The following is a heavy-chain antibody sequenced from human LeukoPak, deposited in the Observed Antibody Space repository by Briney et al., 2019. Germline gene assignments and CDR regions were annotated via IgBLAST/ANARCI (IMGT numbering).Heavy chain of an antibody. CDR3: ARRRRNCPGEDPTSWFDP. V-gene: IGHV4-39*01. D-gene: IGHD3-16*01. J-gene: IGHJ5*02. CDR1: GGSISSSSYY. CDR2: IYYSGST. Sequence: PSETLSLTCTVSGGSISSSSYYWGWIRQPPGKGLEWIGSIYYSGSTYYNPSLKSRVTISVDTSKNQFSLKLSSVTAADTAVYYCARRRRNCPGEDPTSWFDPWGQGTLVTVSS.